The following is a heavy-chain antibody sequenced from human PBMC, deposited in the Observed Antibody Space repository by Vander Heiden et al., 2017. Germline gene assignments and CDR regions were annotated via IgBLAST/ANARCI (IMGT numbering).Heavy chain of an antibody. Sequence: EVQLVESGGGLIQPVMSLRLSCAASGFAFDDDAMHWGRQGPGKGLEWVSGINWNSGSIDYADSVKGRFTISRDNAKNSLYLHMNSLRTEDTALYYCAKDGGSSWGEFDYWGQGTLVTVSS. CDR2: INWNSGSI. J-gene: IGHJ4*02. D-gene: IGHD6-13*01. CDR1: GFAFDDDA. CDR3: AKDGGSSWGEFDY. V-gene: IGHV3-9*01.